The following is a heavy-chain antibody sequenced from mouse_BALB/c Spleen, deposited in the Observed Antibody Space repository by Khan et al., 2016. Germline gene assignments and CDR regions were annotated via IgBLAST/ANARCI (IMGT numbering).Heavy chain of an antibody. Sequence: QIRLVQSGPELKKPGETVKISCKASGYTFTNYGVHWVKQAPGKGLKWMGWINTNTGAPTYAEEFKGRFAFSLETSASTAFLQIDNLKNEDTATYFCARWYGNYALDYWGQGTSVTVSS. D-gene: IGHD2-10*02. CDR1: GYTFTNYG. CDR2: INTNTGAP. V-gene: IGHV9-3*02. CDR3: ARWYGNYALDY. J-gene: IGHJ4*01.